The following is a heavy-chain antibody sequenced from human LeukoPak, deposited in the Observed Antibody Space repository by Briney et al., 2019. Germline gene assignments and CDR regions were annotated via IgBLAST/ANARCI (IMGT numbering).Heavy chain of an antibody. CDR3: ARPRRSYYYDSDAFDI. CDR2: MNPNSGNT. J-gene: IGHJ3*02. V-gene: IGHV1-8*02. CDR1: GYTFTSYD. Sequence: ASVKVSCKASGYTFTSYDINWVRQATGQGLEWMGWMNPNSGNTGYAQKFQGRVTMTRNTSISTAYMELSSLRSEDTAVYYCARPRRSYYYDSDAFDIWGQGTMVTVSS. D-gene: IGHD3-22*01.